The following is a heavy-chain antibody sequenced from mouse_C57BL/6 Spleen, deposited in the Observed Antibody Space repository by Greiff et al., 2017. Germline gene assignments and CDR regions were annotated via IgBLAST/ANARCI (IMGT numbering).Heavy chain of an antibody. J-gene: IGHJ4*01. D-gene: IGHD3-2*02. CDR2: IHPSDSDT. Sequence: QVQLQQSGAELVKPGASVKVSCKASGYTFTSYWMHWVKQRPGQGLEWIGRIHPSDSDTNYNQKFKGKATLTVDKSSSTADMQLSSLTSEDSAVYYCAMGSSGFIFAMDYWGQGTSVTVAS. CDR1: GYTFTSYW. CDR3: AMGSSGFIFAMDY. V-gene: IGHV1-74*01.